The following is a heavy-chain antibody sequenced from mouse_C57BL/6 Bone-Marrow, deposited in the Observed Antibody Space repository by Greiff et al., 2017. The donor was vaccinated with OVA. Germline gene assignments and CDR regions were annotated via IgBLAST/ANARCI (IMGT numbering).Heavy chain of an antibody. CDR1: GFSFNTYA. CDR2: IRSKSNNYAT. V-gene: IGHV10-1*01. CDR3: VRFAYGSSYPYYYAMDY. D-gene: IGHD1-1*01. J-gene: IGHJ4*01. Sequence: EVKVEESGGGLVQPKGSLKLSCAASGFSFNTYAMNWVRQAPGKGLEWVARIRSKSNNYATYYADSVKDRFTISRDDSESMLYLQMNNLKTEDTAMYYCVRFAYGSSYPYYYAMDYWGQGTSVTVSS.